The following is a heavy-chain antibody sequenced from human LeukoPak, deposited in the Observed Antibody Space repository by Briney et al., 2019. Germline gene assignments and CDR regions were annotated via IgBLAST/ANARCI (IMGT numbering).Heavy chain of an antibody. V-gene: IGHV4-39*01. CDR3: ARGFSGSSDFDY. CDR1: GGSISSSSYY. Sequence: PSETLSLTCTVSGGSISSSSYYWGWIRQPPGKGLEWFGSIYYRGSTYYNPSLKSRVTISVDTSKNQFSLKLSSVTAADTAVYYCARGFSGSSDFDYWGQGTLVTVSS. J-gene: IGHJ4*02. D-gene: IGHD1-26*01. CDR2: IYYRGST.